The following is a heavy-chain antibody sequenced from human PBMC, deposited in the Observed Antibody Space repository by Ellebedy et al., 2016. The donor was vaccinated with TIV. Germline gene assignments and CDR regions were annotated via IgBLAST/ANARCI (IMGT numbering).Heavy chain of an antibody. Sequence: GGSLRLXXSASGFFFSDYCMNWVRQAPGKGLEWVSSISSGSTYIFYADSVKGRFTISRGNPTDSLYLQMNSLRAEDTAVYYCARQERGTTRGAFDIWGQGTRVTVSS. V-gene: IGHV3-21*01. CDR2: ISSGSTYI. CDR3: ARQERGTTRGAFDI. CDR1: GFFFSDYC. J-gene: IGHJ3*02. D-gene: IGHD1/OR15-1a*01.